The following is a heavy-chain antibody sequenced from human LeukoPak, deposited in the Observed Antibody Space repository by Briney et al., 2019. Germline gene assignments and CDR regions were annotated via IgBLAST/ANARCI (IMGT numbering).Heavy chain of an antibody. D-gene: IGHD6-19*01. J-gene: IGHJ5*02. CDR2: IYYSGST. Sequence: SETLSLTCTVSGGSLSSYYWSWIRQPPGKGLEWIGYIYYSGSTNYNPSLKSRVTISVDTSKNQFSLRLSSVTAADTAVYYCARDRGIAVAGTGWFDPWGQGTLVTVSS. CDR3: ARDRGIAVAGTGWFDP. V-gene: IGHV4-59*01. CDR1: GGSLSSYY.